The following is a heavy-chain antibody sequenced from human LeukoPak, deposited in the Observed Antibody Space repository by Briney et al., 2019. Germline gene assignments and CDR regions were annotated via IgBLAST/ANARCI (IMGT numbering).Heavy chain of an antibody. CDR3: ARDRGMDGSSSWLVHAFDI. Sequence: PSETLSLTCTVSGGSISSGGYYWSWIRQPPGKGLEWIGYIYHSGSTYYNPSLKSRVTISVDRSKNQFSLKLSSVTAADTAVYYCARDRGMDGSSSWLVHAFDIWGQGTMVTVSS. J-gene: IGHJ3*02. CDR2: IYHSGST. D-gene: IGHD6-6*01. CDR1: GGSISSGGYY. V-gene: IGHV4-30-2*01.